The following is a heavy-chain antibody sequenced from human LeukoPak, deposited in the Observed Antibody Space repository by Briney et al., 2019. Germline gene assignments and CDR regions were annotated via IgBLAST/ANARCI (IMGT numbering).Heavy chain of an antibody. J-gene: IGHJ3*02. CDR3: VRASGSYPTDAFDI. CDR1: GASISSDTYY. V-gene: IGHV4-39*01. Sequence: SETLSLTCTVSGASISSDTYYWGWIRQPPGKGLEWIGTIYYSGSTYYNPSLKSRVTISVDTSKNQFSLKLSSVTAADTALYYCVRASGSYPTDAFDIWGQGTMVTVSS. CDR2: IYYSGST. D-gene: IGHD1-26*01.